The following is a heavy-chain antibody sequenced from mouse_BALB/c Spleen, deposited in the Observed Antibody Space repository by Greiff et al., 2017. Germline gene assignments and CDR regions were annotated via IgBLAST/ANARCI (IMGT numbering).Heavy chain of an antibody. V-gene: IGHV3-2*02. CDR1: GYSITSDYA. CDR3: ARSGDDYAMDY. D-gene: IGHD3-3*01. Sequence: EVMLVESGPGLVKPSQSLSLTCTVTGYSITSDYAWNWIRQFPGNKLEWMGYISYSGSTSYNPSLKSRISITRDTSKNQFFLQLNSVTTEDTATYYCARSGDDYAMDYWGQGTSVTVSS. J-gene: IGHJ4*01. CDR2: ISYSGST.